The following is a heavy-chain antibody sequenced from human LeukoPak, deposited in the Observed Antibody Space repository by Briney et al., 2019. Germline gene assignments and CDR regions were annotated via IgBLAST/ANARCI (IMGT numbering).Heavy chain of an antibody. J-gene: IGHJ4*02. CDR1: GGSISSGGYY. CDR3: ATDHGATIGYFFDY. D-gene: IGHD5-24*01. V-gene: IGHV4-31*03. Sequence: SETLSLTCIVSGGSISSGGYYWTWIRQHPGEGLEWIGYISYSGSTYYNPSLKSRLTISVDTSKNQFSLTLTSVTAADTAVYYCATDHGATIGYFFDYRGQGTLVTVSS. CDR2: ISYSGST.